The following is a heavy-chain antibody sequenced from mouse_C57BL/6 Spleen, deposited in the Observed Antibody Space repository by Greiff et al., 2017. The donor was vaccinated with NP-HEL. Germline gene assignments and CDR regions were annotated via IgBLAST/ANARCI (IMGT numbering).Heavy chain of an antibody. V-gene: IGHV1-19*01. Sequence: EVQLQQSGPVLVKPGASVKMSCKASGYTFTDYYMNWVKQSHGKSLEWIGVINPYNGGTSYNQKFKGKATLTVDKSSSTAYMELNSLTSEDSAVYYCARYWDYDGDWYFDVWGTGTTVTVSS. J-gene: IGHJ1*03. CDR2: INPYNGGT. CDR3: ARYWDYDGDWYFDV. CDR1: GYTFTDYY. D-gene: IGHD2-4*01.